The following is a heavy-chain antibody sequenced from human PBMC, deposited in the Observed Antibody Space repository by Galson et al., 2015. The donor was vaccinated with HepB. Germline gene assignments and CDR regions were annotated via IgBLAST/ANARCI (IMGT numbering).Heavy chain of an antibody. CDR3: VRGKHIVVVENPFDS. Sequence: CAISGDSVSNNNAVWYWIRQSPSRGLEWLGRTYYRARWYSDYTASLRSRISINADTSKNQFSLQLNSVTPEDTAMYYCVRGKHIVVVENPFDSWGQGTLVTVSS. V-gene: IGHV6-1*01. CDR2: TYYRARWYS. CDR1: GDSVSNNNAV. J-gene: IGHJ4*02. D-gene: IGHD2-21*01.